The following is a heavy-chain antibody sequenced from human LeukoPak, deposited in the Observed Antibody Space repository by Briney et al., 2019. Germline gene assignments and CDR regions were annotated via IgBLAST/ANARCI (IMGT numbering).Heavy chain of an antibody. J-gene: IGHJ4*02. CDR2: ISSSGGSS. CDR3: AKRAASGNYFFDY. V-gene: IGHV3-23*01. D-gene: IGHD1-26*01. Sequence: GGSLRLSCAASTFIVSSSHMTWVRQTPGKELEWVSAISSSGGSSYYADSVKGRFTISRDNSKNTLYLQMNSLRAEDTALYYCAKRAASGNYFFDYWGQGTLVTVSS. CDR1: TFIVSSSH.